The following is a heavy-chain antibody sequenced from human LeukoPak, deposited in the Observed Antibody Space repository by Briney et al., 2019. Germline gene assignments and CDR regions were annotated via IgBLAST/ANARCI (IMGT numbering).Heavy chain of an antibody. CDR2: IYYSGST. Sequence: SETLSLTCTVSGGXIRSSSYYWGWIRQPPGKGLEWIGSIYYSGSTYYNASLKSRGTISVDTSKNQFSLKLNSVTAADTAVYFCARQVVAVAGTGYFDYWGQGILVTVSS. D-gene: IGHD6-19*01. J-gene: IGHJ4*02. CDR1: GGXIRSSSYY. CDR3: ARQVVAVAGTGYFDY. V-gene: IGHV4-39*01.